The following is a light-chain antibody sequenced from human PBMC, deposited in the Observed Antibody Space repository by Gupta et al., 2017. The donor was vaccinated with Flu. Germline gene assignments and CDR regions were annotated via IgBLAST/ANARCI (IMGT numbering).Light chain of an antibody. Sequence: PASMCAAQGESASLSFRSSQSISNYLARYQQNPVQAPRLLIYEALNRATGIPVRFSGSGYVSEFTLTISMLEPEDFAIYYCQHRNNWPLTFGRGTTVDI. CDR2: EAL. J-gene: IGKJ4*01. CDR3: QHRNNWPLT. V-gene: IGKV3-11*01. CDR1: QSISNY.